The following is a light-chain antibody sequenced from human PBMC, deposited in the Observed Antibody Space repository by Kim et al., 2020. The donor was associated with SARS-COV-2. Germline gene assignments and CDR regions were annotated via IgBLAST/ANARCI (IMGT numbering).Light chain of an antibody. J-gene: IGLJ2*01. V-gene: IGLV3-21*04. Sequence: APGETARITCGGNNIGSKSVHWYRQKPGQAPVLVIYYDSDRPSGIPERFSGSNSGNTATLTISRVEAGDEADYYCQVWDSSSDHVVFGGGTQLTVL. CDR1: NIGSKS. CDR3: QVWDSSSDHVV. CDR2: YDS.